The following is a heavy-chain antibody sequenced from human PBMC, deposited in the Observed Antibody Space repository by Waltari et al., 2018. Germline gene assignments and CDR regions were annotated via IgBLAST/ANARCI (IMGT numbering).Heavy chain of an antibody. Sequence: EVQLVESGGDLVQPGGSLRLSCATSGFTFSSYSLNWVRQAPGKGPEGLSVISHDGSVIFYADSVKGRFTISRDNSKNTLYLQMNSLRAEDTAVYYCAKDLEDYWGQGTLVTVSS. CDR1: GFTFSSYS. CDR2: ISHDGSVI. D-gene: IGHD1-1*01. J-gene: IGHJ4*02. V-gene: IGHV3-48*01. CDR3: AKDLEDY.